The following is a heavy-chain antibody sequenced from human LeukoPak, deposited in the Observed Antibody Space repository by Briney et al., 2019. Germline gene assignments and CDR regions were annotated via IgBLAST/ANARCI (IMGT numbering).Heavy chain of an antibody. V-gene: IGHV1-69*13. J-gene: IGHJ4*02. CDR1: GGTFSSYA. Sequence: SVKVSCKASGGTFSSYAISWVRQAPGQGREWRGGSIPIFGTANYAQKFQGRVTITADESTSTAYLELSSLRSEDTAVYYCARDRSGDDSSGYYQYYFDYWGQGTLVTVSS. CDR3: ARDRSGDDSSGYYQYYFDY. D-gene: IGHD3-22*01. CDR2: SIPIFGTA.